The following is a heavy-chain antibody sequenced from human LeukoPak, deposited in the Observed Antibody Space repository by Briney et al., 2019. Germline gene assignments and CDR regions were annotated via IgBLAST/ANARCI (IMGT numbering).Heavy chain of an antibody. J-gene: IGHJ4*02. CDR1: GGSISSSSYY. CDR2: IYYSGST. CDR3: ARVRPLGAAMDPYYFDY. Sequence: VKPSETLSLTCTVSGGSISSSSYYWGWIRQPPGKGLEWIGSIYYSGSTYYNPSLKSRVTISVDTSKNQFSLKLSSVPAADTAVYYCARVRPLGAAMDPYYFDYWGQGTLVTVSS. V-gene: IGHV4-39*07. D-gene: IGHD5-18*01.